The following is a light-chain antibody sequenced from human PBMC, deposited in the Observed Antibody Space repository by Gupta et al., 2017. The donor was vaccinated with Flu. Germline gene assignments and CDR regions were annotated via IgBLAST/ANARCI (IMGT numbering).Light chain of an antibody. CDR3: QQYDNYPLT. Sequence: DIQITQSPSTLSASVGDRVSISCRASQSIRMSVAWYQQKPGKAPNLLIYKASTLESGVPSRFSGSGSGTDFTLTISSLQPDDFATYYCQQYDNYPLTFGGGTKVEIK. V-gene: IGKV1-5*03. CDR1: QSIRMS. J-gene: IGKJ4*01. CDR2: KAS.